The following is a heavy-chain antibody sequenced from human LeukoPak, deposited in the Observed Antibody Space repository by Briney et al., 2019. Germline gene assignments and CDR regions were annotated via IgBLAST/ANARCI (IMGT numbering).Heavy chain of an antibody. Sequence: SETLSPTCTVSGGSISSYYWSWIRQPPGKGMEWIGYIYYSGSTNYNPSLKSRVTISVDTSKNQFSLKLSSVTAADTAVYYCARQGPEGYYCDSSGYFGAFDIWGQGTMVTVSS. CDR2: IYYSGST. D-gene: IGHD3-22*01. CDR1: GGSISSYY. J-gene: IGHJ3*02. CDR3: ARQGPEGYYCDSSGYFGAFDI. V-gene: IGHV4-59*08.